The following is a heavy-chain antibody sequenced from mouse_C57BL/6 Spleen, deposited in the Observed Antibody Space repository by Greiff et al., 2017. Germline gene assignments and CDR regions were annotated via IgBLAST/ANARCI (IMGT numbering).Heavy chain of an antibody. CDR1: GYTFTSYW. J-gene: IGHJ1*03. CDR2: IDPSDSYT. D-gene: IGHD1-1*01. Sequence: VQLQQPGAELVMPGASVKLSCKASGYTFTSYWMHWVKQRPGQGLEWIGEIDPSDSYTNYNQKFKGKATLTVDTSSSTAYMQLSSLTSEDSAVXYCASLHYYGSSYEYFDVWGTGTTVTVSS. V-gene: IGHV1-69*01. CDR3: ASLHYYGSSYEYFDV.